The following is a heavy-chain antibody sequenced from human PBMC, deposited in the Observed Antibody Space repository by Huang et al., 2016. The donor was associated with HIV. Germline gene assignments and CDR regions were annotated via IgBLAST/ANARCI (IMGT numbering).Heavy chain of an antibody. Sequence: QVQLQESGPGLVRPSETLSLTCTVSGDSISSHYWSWIRQPPGKGLEWIGTIYDSGSTNCKPSLKSRVTTSVDTSNNQFSLKLDSVTAADTAIYYCAIFGITRLDYWGQGTLVTVSS. CDR3: AIFGITRLDY. J-gene: IGHJ4*02. CDR2: IYDSGST. D-gene: IGHD1-20*01. V-gene: IGHV4-59*11. CDR1: GDSISSHY.